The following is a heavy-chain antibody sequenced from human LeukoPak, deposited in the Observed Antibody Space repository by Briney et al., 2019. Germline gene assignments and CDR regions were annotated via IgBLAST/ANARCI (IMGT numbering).Heavy chain of an antibody. D-gene: IGHD5-24*01. Sequence: GGSLRLSCAASGFTFSSYWMSWVRQAPGKGLEWVANIKQDGSEKHYVDSVKGRVTISRDNAKNFLFLQMDSLRAEDTALYYCARRGDGYSHYDYWGQGTLVTVSS. CDR3: ARRGDGYSHYDY. J-gene: IGHJ4*02. V-gene: IGHV3-7*04. CDR2: IKQDGSEK. CDR1: GFTFSSYW.